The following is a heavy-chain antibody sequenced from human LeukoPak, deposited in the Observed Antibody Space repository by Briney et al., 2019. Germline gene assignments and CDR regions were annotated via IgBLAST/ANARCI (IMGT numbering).Heavy chain of an antibody. CDR3: ARGVVLGQDDAFDI. V-gene: IGHV4-59*12. D-gene: IGHD3/OR15-3a*01. J-gene: IGHJ3*02. CDR2: IFYRGSI. CDR1: GGSISNYY. Sequence: PSETLSLTCTVSGGSISNYYWSWIRQPPGKGLEWIGYIFYRGSIDYSPSLQSRVTISVDTSKNHLSLRLTSVTAADTAVYFCARGVVLGQDDAFDIWGRGTMVIVSS.